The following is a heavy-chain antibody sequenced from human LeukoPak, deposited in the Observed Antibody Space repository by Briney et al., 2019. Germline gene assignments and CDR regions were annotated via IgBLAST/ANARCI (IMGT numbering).Heavy chain of an antibody. D-gene: IGHD3-22*01. J-gene: IGHJ4*02. Sequence: APVKVSCKATGYTFTAYYIHWVRQAPGQGLEWMGWIDPNSGDTKYVEKFQGRVTMTRDTAFSTAYMALSSLRSDDTAMYYCARAMNSWFLLDLDYWGQGNLVTVSS. CDR2: IDPNSGDT. CDR1: GYTFTAYY. CDR3: ARAMNSWFLLDLDY. V-gene: IGHV1-2*02.